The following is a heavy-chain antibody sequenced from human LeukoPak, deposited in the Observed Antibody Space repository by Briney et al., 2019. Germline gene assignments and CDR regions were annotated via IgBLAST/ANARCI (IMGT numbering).Heavy chain of an antibody. CDR1: GFTFSNYA. D-gene: IGHD4-17*01. J-gene: IGHJ4*02. V-gene: IGHV3-23*01. CDR2: ISGSAGST. CDR3: ANEIRPNDY. Sequence: GGSLRLSCAASGFTFSNYAMSWVRQAPGKGLEWVSGISGSAGSTYYADSVKGRFTISRDNSKNTLYLQMNSLSADDTAMYYCANEIRPNDYWGQGTLVTVSS.